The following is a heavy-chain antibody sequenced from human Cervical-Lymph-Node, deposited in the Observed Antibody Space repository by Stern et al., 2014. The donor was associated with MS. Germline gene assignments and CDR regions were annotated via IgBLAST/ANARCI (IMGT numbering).Heavy chain of an antibody. D-gene: IGHD3-3*01. CDR2: ITNDLTT. J-gene: IGHJ4*02. Sequence: EMQLVESGGGLVQPGGSLRLSCAASGFSFSSYAMSWVRQTPGKGLEWVSAITNDLTTYYADSVKGRFTISRDNSKNTLYVQMNSLRAEDTAIYYCATHRNFEFWSGYYYFDYWGQGTLVTVSS. V-gene: IGHV3-23*04. CDR1: GFSFSSYA. CDR3: ATHRNFEFWSGYYYFDY.